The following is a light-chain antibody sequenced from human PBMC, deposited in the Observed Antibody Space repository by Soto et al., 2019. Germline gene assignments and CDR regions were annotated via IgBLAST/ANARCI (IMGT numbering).Light chain of an antibody. CDR1: QIVTNNY. V-gene: IGKV3-20*01. CDR2: GAS. J-gene: IGKJ1*01. Sequence: EIVFTQSRGTLSLSPGERATLSCRASQIVTNNYLAWFQQKPGQAPRLLMYGASSRAPVIPDRFSGSGSGTDFTLTITRLEPEDFAVYYCQQYASSRTFGNGTKVDIK. CDR3: QQYASSRT.